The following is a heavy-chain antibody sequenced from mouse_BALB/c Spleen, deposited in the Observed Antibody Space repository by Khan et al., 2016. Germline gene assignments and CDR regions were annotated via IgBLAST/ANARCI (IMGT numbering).Heavy chain of an antibody. V-gene: IGHV4-1*02. J-gene: IGHJ4*01. CDR2: INPHSSKI. CDR1: GFDFSRYW. CDR3: ARRGYYNAMDY. Sequence: EVKLLESGGGLVQPGGSLKLSCAASGFDFSRYWMSWVRQAPGKGLEWVGAINPHSSKINYTPSTKVNFIISRDNAKNTRYLQMSNVRSKDTALYDCARRGYYNAMDYWGQGTSVTGSS.